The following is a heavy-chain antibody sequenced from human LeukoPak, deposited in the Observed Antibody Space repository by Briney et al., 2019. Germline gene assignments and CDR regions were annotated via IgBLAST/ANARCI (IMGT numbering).Heavy chain of an antibody. Sequence: ASVKVSCKTSGNTFIGYYMHWVRQAPGQGLEWMGRINPNSGGTNYAQKFQGRVTMTRDTSISTAYMELSGPGSDDTAVYYCVSSGYCSGGSCYEVQWFDPWGQGTLVTVSS. J-gene: IGHJ5*02. CDR2: INPNSGGT. CDR3: VSSGYCSGGSCYEVQWFDP. CDR1: GNTFIGYY. D-gene: IGHD2-15*01. V-gene: IGHV1-2*06.